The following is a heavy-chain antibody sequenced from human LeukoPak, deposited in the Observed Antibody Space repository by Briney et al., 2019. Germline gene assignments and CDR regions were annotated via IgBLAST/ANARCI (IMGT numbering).Heavy chain of an antibody. CDR2: IYAGGST. J-gene: IGHJ4*02. V-gene: IGHV3-53*04. D-gene: IGHD6-19*01. CDR3: ARESSVSGWFIY. CDR1: GFTVSNNF. Sequence: GGSLRLSCAASGFTVSNNFMGWVRQAPGKGLEWVSGIYAGGSTYYADSVKGRFTLSRHNSENTLSLEVNSLRPEDTALYYCARESSVSGWFIYWGQGTLVTVSS.